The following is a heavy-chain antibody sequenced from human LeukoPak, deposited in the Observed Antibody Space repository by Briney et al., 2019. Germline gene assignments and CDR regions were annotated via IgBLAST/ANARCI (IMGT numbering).Heavy chain of an antibody. J-gene: IGHJ4*02. V-gene: IGHV3-20*04. Sequence: GGSLRLFCAASGFTFDEYGMTWVRQATGKGLEWVSGINWNGRSTGYADSVKGRFTISRDNAKNSLYLQMNSLTAEDTALYYCARSSGYYHTTDYWGQGTLVTVSS. D-gene: IGHD3-22*01. CDR2: INWNGRST. CDR1: GFTFDEYG. CDR3: ARSSGYYHTTDY.